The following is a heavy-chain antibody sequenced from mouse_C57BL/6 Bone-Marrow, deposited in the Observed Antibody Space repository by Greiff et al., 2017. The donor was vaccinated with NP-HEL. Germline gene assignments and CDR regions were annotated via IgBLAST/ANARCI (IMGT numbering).Heavy chain of an antibody. V-gene: IGHV1-55*01. CDR1: GYTFTSYW. Sequence: VQLQQPGAELVKPGASVTMSCKASGYTFTSYWITWVKQRPGHGLEWIGDIYPGSGSTNYNEKFKSKATLTVDTTSSTAYMQLSSLTSEDAAVYYCASTGPWFAYWGQGTLVTVSA. CDR3: ASTGPWFAY. CDR2: IYPGSGST. J-gene: IGHJ3*01. D-gene: IGHD4-1*02.